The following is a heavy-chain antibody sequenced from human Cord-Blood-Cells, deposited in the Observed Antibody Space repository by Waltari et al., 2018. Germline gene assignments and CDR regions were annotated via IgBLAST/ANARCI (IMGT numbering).Heavy chain of an antibody. Sequence: QVQLVQSGAEVKKPGASVKVSCKASGYTFTSYGISWVRQAPGQGLEWMGWISAYNGNTNYAQKLQGRVTMTTDTSTSTAYRELRSLRADDTAVYYCARALRVRYCDWLLYNYYYYYIDVWGKGTTVTVSS. V-gene: IGHV1-18*04. CDR3: ARALRVRYCDWLLYNYYYYYIDV. D-gene: IGHD3-9*01. CDR1: GYTFTSYG. CDR2: ISAYNGNT. J-gene: IGHJ6*03.